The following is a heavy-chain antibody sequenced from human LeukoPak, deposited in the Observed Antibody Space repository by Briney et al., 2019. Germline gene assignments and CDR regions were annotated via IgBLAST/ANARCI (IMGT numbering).Heavy chain of an antibody. CDR2: IYYSGST. CDR1: GGSISSHY. J-gene: IGHJ4*02. Sequence: PSETLSLTCTVSGGSISSHYWSWIRQPPGKGLEWIGYIYYSGSTNYNPSLKSRVTISVDTSKNQFSLKLSSVTAADTAVYYCAREVEGFWSGYQDYWGQGTLVTVSS. D-gene: IGHD3-3*01. V-gene: IGHV4-59*11. CDR3: AREVEGFWSGYQDY.